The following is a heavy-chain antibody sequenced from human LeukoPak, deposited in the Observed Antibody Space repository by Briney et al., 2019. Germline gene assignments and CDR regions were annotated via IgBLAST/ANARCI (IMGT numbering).Heavy chain of an antibody. V-gene: IGHV3-48*04. CDR3: ARGPRAYTSGWYYFDY. D-gene: IGHD6-19*01. J-gene: IGHJ4*02. CDR2: ISSTSTSI. Sequence: QAGGSLRLSCSASGFSFSYYNMNWVRQAPGKGLEWVSYISSTSTSIYYADSVMGRFTISRDNAKDSLYLQMNSLRAEDTAVYYCARGPRAYTSGWYYFDYWGQGTLVTVSS. CDR1: GFSFSYYN.